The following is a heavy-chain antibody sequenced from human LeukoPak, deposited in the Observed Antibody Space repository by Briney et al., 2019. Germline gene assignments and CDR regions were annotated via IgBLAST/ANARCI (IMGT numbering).Heavy chain of an antibody. D-gene: IGHD3-16*01. V-gene: IGHV3-23*01. CDR1: GFTFSSYA. Sequence: GGSLRLSCAASGFTFSSYAMSWVRQAPGKGLEWVSAISGSGGSTYYADSVKGRFTISRDNSKNTLYLQMNSLKTEDTAVYYCTTDPLAEYLWGVGVDYWGQGTLVTVSS. CDR3: TTDPLAEYLWGVGVDY. CDR2: ISGSGGST. J-gene: IGHJ4*02.